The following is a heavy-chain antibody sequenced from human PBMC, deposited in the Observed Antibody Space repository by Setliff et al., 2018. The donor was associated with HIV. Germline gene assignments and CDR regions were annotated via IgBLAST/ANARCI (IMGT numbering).Heavy chain of an antibody. CDR1: GGSISSYY. CDR2: IYYSGTT. J-gene: IGHJ4*02. D-gene: IGHD6-13*01. V-gene: IGHV4-59*12. CDR3: ARGSHGTSWTDY. Sequence: SETLSLTCTVSGGSISSYYWSWIRQHPGKGLEWIGYIYYSGTTYYNPSLKSRVTMSVDTSTSRLSLKVHSVTAADTAMYYCARGSHGTSWTDYWGQGTLVTVSS.